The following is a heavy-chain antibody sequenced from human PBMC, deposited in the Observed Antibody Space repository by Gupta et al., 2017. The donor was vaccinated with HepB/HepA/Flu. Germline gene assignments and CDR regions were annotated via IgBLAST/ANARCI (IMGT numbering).Heavy chain of an antibody. J-gene: IGHJ4*02. Sequence: EVQLLESGGGLVQPGGSLRLSCTASGFTFSTYAMSWVRQAPGKGLESVSSISGSGGSTYYADSVKGRFTISRDNSKNTLWLQMNSLTAEDTAVYYCAKDSYTEAEYYFDCWGQGTLVTVSS. V-gene: IGHV3-23*01. CDR3: AKDSYTEAEYYFDC. CDR1: GFTFSTYA. D-gene: IGHD3-10*01. CDR2: ISGSGGST.